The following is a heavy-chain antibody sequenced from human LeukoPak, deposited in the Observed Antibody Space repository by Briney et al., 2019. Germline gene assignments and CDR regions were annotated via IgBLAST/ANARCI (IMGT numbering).Heavy chain of an antibody. D-gene: IGHD1-14*01. CDR1: GFTFSSYW. CDR3: ARDSFETDIDY. J-gene: IGHJ4*02. CDR2: IKEDGSEK. V-gene: IGHV3-7*01. Sequence: PGGSLRLSCAVSGFTFSSYWMSWVRQAPGKGLEWVGNIKEDGSEKYYVDSVKGRFTISRGNAKNSLYLQMNSLRAEDTAVYYCARDSFETDIDYWGQGTLVTVSS.